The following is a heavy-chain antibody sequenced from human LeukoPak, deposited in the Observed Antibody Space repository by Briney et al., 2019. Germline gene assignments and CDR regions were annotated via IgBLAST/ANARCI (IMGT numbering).Heavy chain of an antibody. V-gene: IGHV1-69*13. CDR2: IIPIFGTA. Sequence: GASVKVSCKASGGAFSSYAISWVRQAPGQGLEWMGGIIPIFGTANYAQKFQGRVTIAADESTSTAYMELSSLRSEDTAVYYCARVPYSTTNRGMDVWGQGTTVTVSS. CDR3: ARVPYSTTNRGMDV. J-gene: IGHJ6*02. CDR1: GGAFSSYA. D-gene: IGHD4-11*01.